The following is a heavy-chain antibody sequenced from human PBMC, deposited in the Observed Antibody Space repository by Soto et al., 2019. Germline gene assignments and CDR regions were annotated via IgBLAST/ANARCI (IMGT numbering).Heavy chain of an antibody. Sequence: QVRLVQSGAEVKNPGASVKVSCKASGYTFFNYGITWVRQAPGQGLEWMGWISAYNGNRNYAQKFQGRVTMTTDTSTSTAYMELRTVRSDDTAVYYCARSPIAATGSLDYWGQGTLVTVSS. CDR1: GYTFFNYG. V-gene: IGHV1-18*01. CDR3: ARSPIAATGSLDY. J-gene: IGHJ4*02. D-gene: IGHD6-6*01. CDR2: ISAYNGNR.